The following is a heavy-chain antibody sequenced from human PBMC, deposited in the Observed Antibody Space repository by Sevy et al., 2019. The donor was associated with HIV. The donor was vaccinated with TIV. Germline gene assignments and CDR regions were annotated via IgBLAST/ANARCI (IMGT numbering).Heavy chain of an antibody. CDR2: VNHSGST. J-gene: IGHJ2*01. Sequence: SETLSLTCAVSGGSFSGYSWDWIRQPPGQGLEWIGEVNHSGSTNYNPSLKSRVTISVDTSKNQVSLKLNFVTAADTAVYYCARGGDGVVPSPIIGLGPWTKYWYFDLWGRGTLVTVSS. V-gene: IGHV4-34*01. CDR3: ARGGDGVVPSPIIGLGPWTKYWYFDL. D-gene: IGHD3-3*01. CDR1: GGSFSGYS.